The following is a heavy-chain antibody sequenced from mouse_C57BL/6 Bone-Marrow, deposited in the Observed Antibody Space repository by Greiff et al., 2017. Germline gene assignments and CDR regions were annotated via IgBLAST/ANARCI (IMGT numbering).Heavy chain of an antibody. CDR3: ARARYDYDEGFAY. CDR1: GYSITSGYY. Sequence: ESGPGLVKPSQSLSLTCSVTGYSITSGYYWNWIRQFPGNKLEWMGYISYDGSNNYNPSLKNRISITRDTAKNQFFLKLNSVTTEDTATYYCARARYDYDEGFAYWGQGTLVTVSA. D-gene: IGHD2-4*01. J-gene: IGHJ3*01. CDR2: ISYDGSN. V-gene: IGHV3-6*01.